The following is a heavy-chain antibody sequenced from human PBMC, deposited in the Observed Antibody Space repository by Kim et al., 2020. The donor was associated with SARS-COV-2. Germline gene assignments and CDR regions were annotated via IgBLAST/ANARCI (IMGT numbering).Heavy chain of an antibody. D-gene: IGHD6-19*01. Sequence: GGSLRLSCAASGFTFSSYAMHWVRQAPGKGLEWVAVISYDGSNKYYADSVKGRFTISRDNSKNTLYLQMNSLRAEDTAVYYCARDWSAVAGTNGMDVWGHGATVTFSS. J-gene: IGHJ6*02. CDR2: ISYDGSNK. CDR3: ARDWSAVAGTNGMDV. CDR1: GFTFSSYA. V-gene: IGHV3-30*04.